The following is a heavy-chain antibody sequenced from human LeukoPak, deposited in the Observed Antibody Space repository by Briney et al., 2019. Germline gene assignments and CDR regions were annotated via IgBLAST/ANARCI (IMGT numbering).Heavy chain of an antibody. CDR1: GYTFTGYY. Sequence: ASVKVSCKASGYTFTGYYMYWVRQAPGQGLEWMGWINPNSGGTNYAQKFQGRVTMTRDTSISTAYMELSRLRSDDTAVYYCARWRMRAAAGKGYYFDYWGQGTLVTVSS. V-gene: IGHV1-2*02. CDR2: INPNSGGT. J-gene: IGHJ4*02. D-gene: IGHD6-13*01. CDR3: ARWRMRAAAGKGYYFDY.